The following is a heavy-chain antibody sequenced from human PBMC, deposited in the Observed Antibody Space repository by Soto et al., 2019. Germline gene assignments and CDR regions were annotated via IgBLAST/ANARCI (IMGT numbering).Heavy chain of an antibody. J-gene: IGHJ6*02. CDR1: AGTFSSYA. CDR3: ARGSDYKNSFFYYGMDF. D-gene: IGHD4-4*01. V-gene: IGHV1-69*01. CDR2: LIPTFGTA. Sequence: QVQLVQSGAEVKKPGSSVKVSCKASAGTFSSYAISWVRQAPGQGLEWMGGLIPTFGTANYAQKFQGRSTITADETTSTAYMELISLRSEDTAVYYCARGSDYKNSFFYYGMDFCGQATTVTVSS.